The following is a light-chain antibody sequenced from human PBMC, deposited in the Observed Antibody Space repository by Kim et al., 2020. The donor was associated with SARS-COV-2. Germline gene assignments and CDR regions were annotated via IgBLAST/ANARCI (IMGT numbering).Light chain of an antibody. CDR3: QHYGGSPRYS. CDR1: QSVDSRY. Sequence: EIVLTQSPGTLSLSPGERATLSCRATQSVDSRYLAWYQHKPGQAPRLLIHAVSTRATGIPDRFSGSGSGTHFTLTISRLEPDDSAVYYCQHYGGSPRYSFGQGTKLDI. V-gene: IGKV3-20*01. J-gene: IGKJ2*01. CDR2: AVS.